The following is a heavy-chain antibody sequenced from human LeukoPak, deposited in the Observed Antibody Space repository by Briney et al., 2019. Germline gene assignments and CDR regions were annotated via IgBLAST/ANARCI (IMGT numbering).Heavy chain of an antibody. D-gene: IGHD3-22*01. CDR1: GGTFSSYA. Sequence: GASVKVSCKASGGTFSSYAISWVRQAPGQVLGWMGWISAYNGNTNYAQKLQGRVTMTTDTSTSTAYMELRSLRSDDTAVYYCQLRYYYDSSGYYYKEHWGQGTLVTVSS. CDR2: ISAYNGNT. V-gene: IGHV1-18*01. CDR3: QLRYYYDSSGYYYKEH. J-gene: IGHJ1*01.